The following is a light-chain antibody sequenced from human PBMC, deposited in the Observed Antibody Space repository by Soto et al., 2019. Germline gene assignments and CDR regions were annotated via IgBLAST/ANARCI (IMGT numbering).Light chain of an antibody. J-gene: IGKJ1*01. V-gene: IGKV2-30*01. Sequence: DVVMTQSPLSLPVTLGQPASISCRSTQGLVYGDGNTYLNWFHQRPGQSPRRLIYQVSIRDSGVPDRFSGSGSGTVFTLTISRVEAEDVGVYYCMQGTHWPWTFGQGTKVEIK. CDR1: QGLVYGDGNTY. CDR2: QVS. CDR3: MQGTHWPWT.